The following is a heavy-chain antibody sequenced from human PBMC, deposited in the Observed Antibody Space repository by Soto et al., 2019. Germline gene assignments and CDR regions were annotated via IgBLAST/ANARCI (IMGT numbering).Heavy chain of an antibody. V-gene: IGHV3-23*01. CDR1: GFTFSSYA. CDR2: ISGSGGST. CDR3: AKLSRGYDYIWGSYRESPGFDY. J-gene: IGHJ4*02. Sequence: GGSLRLSCAASGFTFSSYAMSWVRQAPGKGLEWVSAISGSGGSTYYADSVKGRFTISRDNSKNTLYLQMNSLRAEDTAVYYCAKLSRGYDYIWGSYRESPGFDYWGQGTLVTVSS. D-gene: IGHD3-16*02.